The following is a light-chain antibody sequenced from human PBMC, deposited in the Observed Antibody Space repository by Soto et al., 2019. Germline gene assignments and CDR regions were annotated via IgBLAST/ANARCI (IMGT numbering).Light chain of an antibody. Sequence: IVLTQSPGTLSLSPGERVTLSCRASQSVTTRLAWYQHKPGQAPTLLMSGASNRASGVPVRFSGSGSETDFTLTITRLEPEDFALYYCQQYGGSPITFGLGTRLEIK. J-gene: IGKJ5*01. CDR3: QQYGGSPIT. CDR2: GAS. V-gene: IGKV3-20*01. CDR1: QSVTTR.